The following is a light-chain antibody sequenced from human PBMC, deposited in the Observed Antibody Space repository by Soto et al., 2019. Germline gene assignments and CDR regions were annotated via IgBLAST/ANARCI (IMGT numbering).Light chain of an antibody. CDR1: QSVTSN. J-gene: IGKJ4*01. CDR3: QQYNHWPLT. Sequence: EVVMTQSPATLSVSPGEGVTLSCRASQSVTSNLAWFQQKPGQAPRLLIYGASTRATGIPARFSGSGSGTEFTLTISSLQSEDLAVYYCQQYNHWPLTFGGGTKVEIK. V-gene: IGKV3-15*01. CDR2: GAS.